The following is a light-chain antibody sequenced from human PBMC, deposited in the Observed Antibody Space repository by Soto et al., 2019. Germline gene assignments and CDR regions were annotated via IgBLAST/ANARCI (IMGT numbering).Light chain of an antibody. V-gene: IGKV1-39*01. CDR2: AAS. CDR1: QSIRTY. Sequence: DIQMTQSPSSLSASVRDRVTITCRASQSIRTYLNWYQQKPGKAPKFLIYAASTLQSGVPSRFSGSGSGTDFTLTISSLQPEDFATYYCQQTYSNPRTFGQGTRVEI. J-gene: IGKJ1*01. CDR3: QQTYSNPRT.